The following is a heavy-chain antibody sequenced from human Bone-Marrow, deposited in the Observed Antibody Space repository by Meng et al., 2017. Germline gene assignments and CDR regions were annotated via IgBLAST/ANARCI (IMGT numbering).Heavy chain of an antibody. CDR3: AKAALSNFDY. CDR2: ISDGGGGT. V-gene: IGHV3-23*01. D-gene: IGHD3-3*02. J-gene: IGHJ4*02. Sequence: EVELLESGGGLVQPGRSLRLSCTASGFTFSRYAMIWVRQAPGKGLEWVSEISDGGGGTYYADSVKGRFTISRDNSKNTLYLQMNSLRAEDTAVYYCAKAALSNFDYWGQGTLVTVSS. CDR1: GFTFSRYA.